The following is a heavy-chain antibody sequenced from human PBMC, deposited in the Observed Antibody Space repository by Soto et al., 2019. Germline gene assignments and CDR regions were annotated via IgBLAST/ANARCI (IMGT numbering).Heavy chain of an antibody. CDR3: ARVGALGSSSCFDY. D-gene: IGHD6-13*01. CDR2: INHSGST. V-gene: IGHV4-34*01. J-gene: IGHJ4*02. Sequence: SETLSLTCAVYGGSFSGYYWSWIRQPPGKGLEWIGEINHSGSTNYNPSLKSRVTISVDTSKNQLSLKLSSVTAADTAVYYCARVGALGSSSCFDYWGQGTLVT. CDR1: GGSFSGYY.